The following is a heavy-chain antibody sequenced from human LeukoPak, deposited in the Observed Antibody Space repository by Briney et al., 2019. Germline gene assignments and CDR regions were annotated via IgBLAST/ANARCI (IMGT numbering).Heavy chain of an antibody. CDR3: ARQGQWLPSKGWYFDL. CDR1: GGSISSYY. V-gene: IGHV4-59*08. Sequence: SETLSLTCTVSGGSISSYYWSWIRQPPGKGLEWIRYIYYSGSTNYNPSLKSRVTISVDTSKNQFSLKLSSVTAADTAVYYCARQGQWLPSKGWYFDLWGRGTLVTVSS. J-gene: IGHJ2*01. D-gene: IGHD6-19*01. CDR2: IYYSGST.